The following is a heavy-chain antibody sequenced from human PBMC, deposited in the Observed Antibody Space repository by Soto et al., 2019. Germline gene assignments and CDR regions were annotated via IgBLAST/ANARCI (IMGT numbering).Heavy chain of an antibody. D-gene: IGHD3-9*01. J-gene: IGHJ3*01. CDR3: ARVVLTITRGAFDA. V-gene: IGHV4-4*02. Sequence: QVQLQESGPGLVKPSGTLSLTCAVSGGSISSSHWWTWVRQSPGKGLEYIGEISHSGTSNSNPSLKSRVTLSVDKSKNHFSLPLTSVTAADTAVYYCARVVLTITRGAFDAWGQGTMGIVSS. CDR2: ISHSGTS. CDR1: GGSISSSHW.